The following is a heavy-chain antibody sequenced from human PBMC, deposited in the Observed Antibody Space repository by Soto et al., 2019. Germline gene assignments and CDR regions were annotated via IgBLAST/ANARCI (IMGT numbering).Heavy chain of an antibody. V-gene: IGHV3-23*01. D-gene: IGHD5-18*01. J-gene: IGHJ4*02. CDR1: GFTFNNYS. CDR2: INRGGGP. CDR3: ARADGPLPVTLLGF. Sequence: EVRLLESGGGLVQPGGSLTLSCATSGFTFNNYSMSWVRQAPGKGLEWVSSINRGGGPYYADSVKGRFTISRDNSKNMLYLRMNSLRAEDTAVYFCARADGPLPVTLLGFWGQGTLVTVSS.